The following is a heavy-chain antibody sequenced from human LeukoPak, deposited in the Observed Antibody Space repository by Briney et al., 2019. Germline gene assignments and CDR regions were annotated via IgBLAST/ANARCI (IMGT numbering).Heavy chain of an antibody. J-gene: IGHJ6*03. CDR2: ISSSSSYR. Sequence: GGSLRLSCAASGFTFSDYYMSWIRQAPGKGLEWVSYISSSSSYRYYADSVKGRFTISRDNAKNSLYLQMNSLRAEDTAVYYCARDRSSVGMEEDYYYMDVWGKGTTVTVSS. V-gene: IGHV3-11*06. CDR1: GFTFSDYY. D-gene: IGHD6-6*01. CDR3: ARDRSSVGMEEDYYYMDV.